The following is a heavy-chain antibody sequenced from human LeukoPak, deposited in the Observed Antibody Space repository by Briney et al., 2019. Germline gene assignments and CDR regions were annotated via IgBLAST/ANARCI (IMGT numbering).Heavy chain of an antibody. CDR1: GFTFSTSW. CDR2: INSDGSIT. D-gene: IGHD1-26*01. Sequence: EGSLRLSCAASGFTFSTSWMHWGRQAPGKGLVWVSRINSDGSITTYADSVKGRFTISRDNAKNTLYLQMNSLRAEDTAVYYCARALGSPLDYWGQGTLVTVSS. J-gene: IGHJ4*02. CDR3: ARALGSPLDY. V-gene: IGHV3-74*01.